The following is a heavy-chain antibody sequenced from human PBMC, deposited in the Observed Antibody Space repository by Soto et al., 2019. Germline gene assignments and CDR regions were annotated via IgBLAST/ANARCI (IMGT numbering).Heavy chain of an antibody. CDR3: ARDRGAIQQLVWFDP. CDR2: ISAYNGNT. D-gene: IGHD6-13*01. CDR1: GYTFTSYG. V-gene: IGHV1-18*01. Sequence: ASVKVSCKASGYTFTSYGISWVRQAPGQELEWMGWISAYNGNTNYAQKLQGRVIMTTDTSTSTAYMELRSLRSDDTAVYYCARDRGAIQQLVWFDPWGQGTLVTVSS. J-gene: IGHJ5*02.